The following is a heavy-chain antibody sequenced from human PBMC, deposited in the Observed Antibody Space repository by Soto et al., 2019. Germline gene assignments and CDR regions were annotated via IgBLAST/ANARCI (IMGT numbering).Heavy chain of an antibody. D-gene: IGHD3-9*01. CDR2: IYTSGST. J-gene: IGHJ4*02. CDR1: GGSISSYY. V-gene: IGHV4-4*07. CDR3: AREGDILTCYAYFDY. Sequence: QVQLQESGPGLVKPSETLSLTCTVSGGSISSYYWSWIRQPAGKGLEWIGRIYTSGSTNYNPSLKSRVTMSVDTSKNQFSRKLSSVTAADTAVYYCAREGDILTCYAYFDYWGQGTLVTVSS.